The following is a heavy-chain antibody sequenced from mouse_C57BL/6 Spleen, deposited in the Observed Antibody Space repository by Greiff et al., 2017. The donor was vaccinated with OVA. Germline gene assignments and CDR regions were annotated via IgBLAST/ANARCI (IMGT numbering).Heavy chain of an antibody. D-gene: IGHD1-1*01. CDR1: GYSITSGYY. Sequence: EVKLMESGPGLVKPSQSLSLTCSVTGYSITSGYYWNWIRQFPGNQLEWMGNISYDGSNNYNPSLKNRISITRDPSKNTFFLKLNSVTTEDTATYYGASYYYGSSPSVDWDYGGWGTGTTVTVAS. J-gene: IGHJ1*03. CDR2: ISYDGSN. V-gene: IGHV3-6*01. CDR3: ASYYYGSSPSVDWDYGG.